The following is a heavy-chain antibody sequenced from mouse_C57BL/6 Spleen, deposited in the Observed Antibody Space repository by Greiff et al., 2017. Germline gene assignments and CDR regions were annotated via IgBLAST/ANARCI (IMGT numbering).Heavy chain of an antibody. D-gene: IGHD2-4*01. V-gene: IGHV1-37*01. J-gene: IGHJ4*01. CDR1: GYSFTGYF. CDR3: AREDSYDYDEVYYAMDY. Sequence: VQLQQSGPELVKPGASVKISCKASGYSFTGYFMNWVKQSHGKSLEWIGRINPYNGDTFYNQKFKGKATLTVDKSSSTAHMELLSLTSEDVAVYYCAREDSYDYDEVYYAMDYWGQGTSVTVSS. CDR2: INPYNGDT.